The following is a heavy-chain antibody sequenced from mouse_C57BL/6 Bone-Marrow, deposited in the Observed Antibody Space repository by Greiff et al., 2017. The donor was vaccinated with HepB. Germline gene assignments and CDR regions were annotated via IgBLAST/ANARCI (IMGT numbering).Heavy chain of an antibody. CDR2: IRLKSDNYAT. CDR3: TASYDGSHYYAMDY. V-gene: IGHV6-3*01. J-gene: IGHJ4*01. D-gene: IGHD2-3*01. Sequence: EVKLQESGGGLVQPGGSMKLSCVASGFTFSNYWMNWVRQSPEKGLEWVAQIRLKSDNYATHYAESVKGRFTISRDDSKSSVYLQMNNVRAEDTGIYYCTASYDGSHYYAMDYWGQGTSVTVSS. CDR1: GFTFSNYW.